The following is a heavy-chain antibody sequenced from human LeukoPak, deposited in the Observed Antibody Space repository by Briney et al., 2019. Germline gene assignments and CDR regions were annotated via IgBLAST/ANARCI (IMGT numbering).Heavy chain of an antibody. CDR3: ARDCRASGYDTGPFDY. CDR2: IYYSGST. V-gene: IGHV4-59*01. J-gene: IGHJ4*02. Sequence: PSETLSLTCTVSGGSISSYYWSWIRQPPGKGLEWIGYIYYSGSTNYNPSLKSRVTISVDTSKNQFSLKLSSVTAADTAVYYCARDCRASGYDTGPFDYWGQGTLVTVSS. CDR1: GGSISSYY. D-gene: IGHD2-2*01.